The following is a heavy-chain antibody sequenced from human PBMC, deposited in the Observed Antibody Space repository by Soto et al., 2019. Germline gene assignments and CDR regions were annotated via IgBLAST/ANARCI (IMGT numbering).Heavy chain of an antibody. CDR1: GCALNRYA. D-gene: IGHD3-3*01. Sequence: ASLKVSCKSAGCALNRYAMHWVRQAPGQRLEWMGWINAGNGNTKYSQKFQGRVTITRDTSASTAYMELSSLRSEDTAVYYCARPRSVYWGQGTLVNVS. V-gene: IGHV1-3*01. CDR2: INAGNGNT. CDR3: ARPRSVY. J-gene: IGHJ4*02.